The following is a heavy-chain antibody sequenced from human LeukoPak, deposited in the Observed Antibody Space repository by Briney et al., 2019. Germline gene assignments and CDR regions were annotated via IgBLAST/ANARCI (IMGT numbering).Heavy chain of an antibody. J-gene: IGHJ4*02. CDR2: ISSNGGNT. CDR3: VKRSGLYFDY. CDR1: GSTFSTYA. D-gene: IGHD6-19*01. Sequence: GGSLRLSCSASGSTFSTYAIHWVRQAPGKGLEYVSGISSNGGNTYNADSVKGRFTISRDNSKNTVNLQMSSLRAEDTAVYYCVKRSGLYFDYWGQGILVTVSS. V-gene: IGHV3-64D*09.